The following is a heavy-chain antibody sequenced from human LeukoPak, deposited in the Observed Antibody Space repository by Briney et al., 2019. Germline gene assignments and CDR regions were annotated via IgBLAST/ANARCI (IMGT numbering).Heavy chain of an antibody. CDR2: IYHSGST. J-gene: IGHJ5*02. V-gene: IGHV4-38-2*02. CDR3: ARMAPYSSSWYRWFDP. Sequence: ASEALSLTCTVSGYSISSGYYWGWIRQPPRKGLEWIGSIYHSGSTYYNPSLKSRVTISVDTSKNQFSLKLSSVTAADTAVYYCARMAPYSSSWYRWFDPWGQGTLVTVSS. CDR1: GYSISSGYY. D-gene: IGHD6-13*01.